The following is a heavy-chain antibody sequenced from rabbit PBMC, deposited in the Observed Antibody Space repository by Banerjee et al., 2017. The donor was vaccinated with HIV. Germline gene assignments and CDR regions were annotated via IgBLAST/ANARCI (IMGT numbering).Heavy chain of an antibody. CDR2: IVTGSSGGT. V-gene: IGHV1S45*01. D-gene: IGHD4-1*01. CDR3: ARDLAGVIGWNFDL. Sequence: QEQLEESGGDLVKPEGSLTLTCTASGFDFSSSYWICWVRQAPGKGLEWIGCIVTGSSGGTYYASWAKGRFTISKTSSTTVTLQMTSLTAADTATYFCARDLAGVIGWNFDLWGPGTLVTVS. J-gene: IGHJ4*01. CDR1: GFDFSSSYW.